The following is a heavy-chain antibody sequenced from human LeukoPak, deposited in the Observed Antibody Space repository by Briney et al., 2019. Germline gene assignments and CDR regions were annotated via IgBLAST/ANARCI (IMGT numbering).Heavy chain of an antibody. V-gene: IGHV3-7*01. CDR1: GFTFSSYW. Sequence: GGSLRLSCAASGFTFSSYWVSWVRQAPGKGLEWVANIKQDGSEKYYVDSVKGRFTISRDNAKNSLYLQMNSLRAEDTAVYYCARDDYVWGSYSDYWGQGTLVTVSS. J-gene: IGHJ4*02. CDR2: IKQDGSEK. CDR3: ARDDYVWGSYSDY. D-gene: IGHD3-16*01.